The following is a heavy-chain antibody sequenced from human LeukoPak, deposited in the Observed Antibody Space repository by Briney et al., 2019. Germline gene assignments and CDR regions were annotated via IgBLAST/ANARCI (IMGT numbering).Heavy chain of an antibody. CDR1: GYTFTSYG. V-gene: IGHV1-18*01. D-gene: IGHD2-2*01. CDR3: ARVFGVVVPAATDGFDY. Sequence: ASVTVSCKASGYTFTSYGISWVRQAPGQGLEWMGWISAYNGNTNYAQKLQGRVTMTTDTSTSTAYMELRSLRSDDTAVYYCARVFGVVVPAATDGFDYWGQGTLVTVSS. J-gene: IGHJ4*02. CDR2: ISAYNGNT.